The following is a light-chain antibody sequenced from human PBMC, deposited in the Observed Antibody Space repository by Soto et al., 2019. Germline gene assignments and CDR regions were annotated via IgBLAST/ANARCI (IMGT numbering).Light chain of an antibody. J-gene: IGKJ2*01. Sequence: DIVMTQSPDSLAVSLGERATINCKSSQSVLSSSNNKNFLAWYQQKPGQSPKLLIYWASTRESGVPDRFSGSGSGTHFTLTISSLQAEDVAVYYCQQYYRIPYNFGQGTKLEIK. V-gene: IGKV4-1*01. CDR1: QSVLSSSNNKNF. CDR2: WAS. CDR3: QQYYRIPYN.